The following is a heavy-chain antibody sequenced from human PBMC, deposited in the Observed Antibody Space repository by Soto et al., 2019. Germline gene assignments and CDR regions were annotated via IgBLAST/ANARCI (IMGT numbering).Heavy chain of an antibody. V-gene: IGHV4-34*01. CDR2: INHSGST. D-gene: IGHD2-15*01. CDR3: ARGYCSGGSCIERLYYYYYDGMDV. J-gene: IGHJ6*02. Sequence: PSETLSLTCAVYGGSFSGYYWSWIRQPPGKGLEWIGEINHSGSTNYNPSLKSRVTISVDTSKNQFSLKLSSVTAADTAVYYCARGYCSGGSCIERLYYYYYDGMDVWGQGTTVS. CDR1: GGSFSGYY.